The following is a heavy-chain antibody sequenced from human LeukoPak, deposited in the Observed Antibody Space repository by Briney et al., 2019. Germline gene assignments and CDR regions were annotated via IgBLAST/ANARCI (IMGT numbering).Heavy chain of an antibody. Sequence: GASVKVSCKASGYTFTGYYMHWVRQAPGQGLEWMGWINPNSGGTNYAQKFQGRVTMTRDTSISTAYMELSRLRSDDTAVYYCARGGLGVVPAASRYIRFDPWGQGTLVTVSS. CDR1: GYTFTGYY. J-gene: IGHJ5*02. CDR2: INPNSGGT. V-gene: IGHV1-2*02. CDR3: ARGGLGVVPAASRYIRFDP. D-gene: IGHD2-2*01.